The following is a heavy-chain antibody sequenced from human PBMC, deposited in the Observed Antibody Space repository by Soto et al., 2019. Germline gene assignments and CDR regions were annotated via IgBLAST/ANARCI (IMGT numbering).Heavy chain of an antibody. CDR2: ISGSGGNT. D-gene: IGHD5-18*01. CDR1: GFTFSSYA. CDR3: ANRDTSMVTRYYYGMDV. J-gene: IGHJ6*02. V-gene: IGHV3-23*01. Sequence: PGGSLRLSCAASGFTFSSYAMSWVRQAPGKGLEWVSAISGSGGNTYYADSVKGRFTISRDNSKNTLYLQMNSLRAEDTAVYYCANRDTSMVTRYYYGMDVWGQGTTVIVSS.